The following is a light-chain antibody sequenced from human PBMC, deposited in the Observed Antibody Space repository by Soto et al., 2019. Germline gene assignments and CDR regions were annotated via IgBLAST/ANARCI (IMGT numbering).Light chain of an antibody. Sequence: EVVLTQSPATLSLSPGERATLSCRASQNVRTFLDWYQQKPGQAPRLLIYGASNRATGIPARFSGSGSGTDFTLTINSLQSEDFAVYYCQPYNNWPLTVGGGTKVDIK. CDR3: QPYNNWPLT. CDR2: GAS. J-gene: IGKJ4*01. V-gene: IGKV3-11*01. CDR1: QNVRTF.